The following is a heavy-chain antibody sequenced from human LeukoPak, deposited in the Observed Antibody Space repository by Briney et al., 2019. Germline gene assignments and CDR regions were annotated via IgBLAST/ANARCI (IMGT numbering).Heavy chain of an antibody. J-gene: IGHJ4*02. V-gene: IGHV3-23*01. Sequence: GGSLRLSCAASGFTFSSYAMSWVRQAPGKGLEWVSAISSSGGSTYYADSVKGRFTISRDNAKNTLYLQMNSLRAEDSALYYCASGYRSDSWGQGTLVTVSS. D-gene: IGHD3-16*02. CDR3: ASGYRSDS. CDR2: ISSSGGST. CDR1: GFTFSSYA.